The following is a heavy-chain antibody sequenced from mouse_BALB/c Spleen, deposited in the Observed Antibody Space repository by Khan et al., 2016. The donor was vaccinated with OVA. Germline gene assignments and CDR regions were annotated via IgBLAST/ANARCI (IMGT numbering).Heavy chain of an antibody. CDR2: INTYTGEP. CDR1: GYTFTNYG. Sequence: QIQLVQSGPELKKPGETVKISCKASGYTFTNYGMNRVKQSPGKALKWMGWINTYTGEPTHADDFKGRFAFSLETSASTAYFQINNLKDEDTATYFCARPPYFSYTLDHWGQGTSGTVSS. V-gene: IGHV9-3-1*01. D-gene: IGHD2-10*01. CDR3: ARPPYFSYTLDH. J-gene: IGHJ4*01.